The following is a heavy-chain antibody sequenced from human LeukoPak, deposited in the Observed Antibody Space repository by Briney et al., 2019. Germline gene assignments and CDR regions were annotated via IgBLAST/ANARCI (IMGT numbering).Heavy chain of an antibody. CDR1: GFTFSSYW. Sequence: GGSLRLSCAASGFTFSSYWMSWVRQAPGKGLERVANIKQDGSEKYYVDSVKGRFTISRDNAKNSLYLQMNSLRAEDTAVYYCAKQPDKGYSYGYWGYFDYWGQGTLVTVSS. V-gene: IGHV3-7*01. CDR3: AKQPDKGYSYGYWGYFDY. D-gene: IGHD5-18*01. CDR2: IKQDGSEK. J-gene: IGHJ4*02.